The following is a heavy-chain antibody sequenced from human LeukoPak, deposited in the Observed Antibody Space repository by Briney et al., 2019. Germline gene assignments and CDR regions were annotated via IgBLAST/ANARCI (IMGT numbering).Heavy chain of an antibody. CDR2: IRYDGSNK. CDR1: GFTFSSYG. Sequence: GGSLRLSCAASGFTFSSYGMHWVRQAPGKGLEWVAFIRYDGSNKYYADSVKGRFTISRENSKNTLYLQMNSLRAEDTAVYYCAKDLNWGSGGIDYWGQGTLVTVSS. J-gene: IGHJ4*02. CDR3: AKDLNWGSGGIDY. D-gene: IGHD7-27*01. V-gene: IGHV3-30*02.